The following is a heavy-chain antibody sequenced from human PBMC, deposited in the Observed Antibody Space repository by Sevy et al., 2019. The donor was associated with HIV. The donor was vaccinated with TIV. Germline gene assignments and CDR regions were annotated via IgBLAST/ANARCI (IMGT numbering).Heavy chain of an antibody. CDR2: TYNSERN. Sequence: SETLSLTCTVSGGSINTGGYYWSWILQHPGKGLVWIGQTYNSERNDYNPSLKSRISISVDTSKIQISLKVRSLTAADTAVYYCARGAASGTLYYWGQGTLVTVSS. CDR1: GGSINTGGYY. J-gene: IGHJ4*02. D-gene: IGHD6-13*01. CDR3: ARGAASGTLYY. V-gene: IGHV4-31*03.